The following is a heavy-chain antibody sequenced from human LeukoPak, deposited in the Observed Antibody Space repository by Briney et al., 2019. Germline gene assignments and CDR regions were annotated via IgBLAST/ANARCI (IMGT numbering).Heavy chain of an antibody. CDR2: IRYDGSNK. CDR1: GFTFSSYG. Sequence: GGSLRPSCAASGFTFSSYGMHWVRQAPGKGLEWVAFIRYDGSNKYYADSVKGRFTISRDNSKNTLYLQMNSLRAEDTAVYYCAKGSSGSLYYFDYWGQGTLVTVSS. J-gene: IGHJ4*02. D-gene: IGHD3-22*01. CDR3: AKGSSGSLYYFDY. V-gene: IGHV3-30*02.